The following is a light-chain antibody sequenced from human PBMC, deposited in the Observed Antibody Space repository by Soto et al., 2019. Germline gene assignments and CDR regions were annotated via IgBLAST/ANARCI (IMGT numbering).Light chain of an antibody. CDR1: QSLLHSNGYNY. J-gene: IGKJ3*01. Sequence: DIVMTQSPLSLPVTPGEPASISCRSSQSLLHSNGYNYLDWYLQKPGQSPQLLIYLGSNRASGVPDRFSGSGSGTDFTLKIRRVEAEDVGVYYCMQALQTPFTFGPGTKVYIK. CDR2: LGS. CDR3: MQALQTPFT. V-gene: IGKV2-28*01.